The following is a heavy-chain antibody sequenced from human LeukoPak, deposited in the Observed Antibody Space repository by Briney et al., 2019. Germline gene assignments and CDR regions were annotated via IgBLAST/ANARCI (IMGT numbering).Heavy chain of an antibody. J-gene: IGHJ4*02. CDR1: DDSITSDIYF. D-gene: IGHD6-19*01. V-gene: IGHV4-39*01. CDR3: ARQPGFGGWYFDY. CDR2: VRFTGTS. Sequence: KTSETLSLTCTVSDDSITSDIYFWGWIRQPPGKGLEWVGSVRFTGTSHYKPSHKSQVSISVDTSKKQFSLKLTSVTAADMAVYYRARQPGFGGWYFDYWGQGSLVTVSS.